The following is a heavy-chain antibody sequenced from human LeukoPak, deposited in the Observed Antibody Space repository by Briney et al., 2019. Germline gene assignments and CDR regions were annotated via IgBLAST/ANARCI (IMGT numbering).Heavy chain of an antibody. CDR3: ARRTVTNGWFRIDY. Sequence: SETLSLTCTVSGVSISTYYWSWIRQPPGKGLEWIGYIYYNGATDYNPSLKSRVTISVDTSKNEFSLKLSSVTAADTALYYCARRTVTNGWFRIDYWGQGSLVIVSS. CDR2: IYYNGAT. CDR1: GVSISTYY. D-gene: IGHD6-19*01. J-gene: IGHJ4*02. V-gene: IGHV4-59*08.